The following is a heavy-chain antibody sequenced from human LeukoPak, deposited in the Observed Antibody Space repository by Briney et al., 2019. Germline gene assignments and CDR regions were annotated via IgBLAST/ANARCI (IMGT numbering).Heavy chain of an antibody. CDR2: IYSGGST. Sequence: PGGSLRLSCAASGFTFSSNYMSWVRQAPGKGLEWVSVIYSGGSTYYADSVKGRFIISRDNSKNTLYLQMNSLRAEDTAVYYCARDSSSSELDFWGQGTLVTVSS. V-gene: IGHV3-53*01. J-gene: IGHJ4*02. CDR3: ARDSSSSELDF. D-gene: IGHD6-6*01. CDR1: GFTFSSNY.